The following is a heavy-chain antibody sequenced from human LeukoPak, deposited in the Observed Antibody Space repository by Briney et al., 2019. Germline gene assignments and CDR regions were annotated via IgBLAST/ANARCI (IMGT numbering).Heavy chain of an antibody. CDR2: ISSSGYPI. V-gene: IGHV3-48*03. CDR3: VRYRSGNYFDY. Sequence: GGSLRLSCAASGFSFSNYAMNWVRQAPGKGLEWLSYISSSGYPIYYADSVKGRFTISRDNAKKSLYLQMNSLRAEDTAVYYYVRYRSGNYFDYWGQGTLVTVSS. D-gene: IGHD1-26*01. J-gene: IGHJ4*02. CDR1: GFSFSNYA.